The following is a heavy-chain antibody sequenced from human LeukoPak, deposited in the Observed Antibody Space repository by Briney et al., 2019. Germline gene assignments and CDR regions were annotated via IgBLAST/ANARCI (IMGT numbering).Heavy chain of an antibody. V-gene: IGHV3-53*01. J-gene: IGHJ4*02. Sequence: GGSLRVSCAASGFSVSSNYMNWVRQAPGKGLEWVSVIYTGGSAYYADSVKGRFTISRDNSKNMLYLQMNSLRAEDTAVYYCARAHSSSDYFDCWGQGILVIVSS. CDR1: GFSVSSNY. CDR2: IYTGGSA. CDR3: ARAHSSSDYFDC. D-gene: IGHD6-19*01.